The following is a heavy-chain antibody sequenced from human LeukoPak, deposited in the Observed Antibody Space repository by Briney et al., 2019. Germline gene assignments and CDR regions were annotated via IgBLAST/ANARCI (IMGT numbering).Heavy chain of an antibody. CDR1: GYSISSGYY. D-gene: IGHD6-19*01. CDR3: AISTSGIAVAGLGY. V-gene: IGHV4-38-2*01. CDR2: IYHSGST. J-gene: IGHJ4*02. Sequence: SETLSLTCAVSGYSISSGYYWGWIRQPPGKGLEWIGSIYHSGSTYYNPSLKSRVTISVDTSKNQFSLKLSSVTAADTAVYYCAISTSGIAVAGLGYWGQGTLVTVSS.